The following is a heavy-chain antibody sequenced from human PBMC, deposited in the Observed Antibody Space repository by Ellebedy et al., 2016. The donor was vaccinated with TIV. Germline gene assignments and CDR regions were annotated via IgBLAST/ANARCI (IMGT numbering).Heavy chain of an antibody. J-gene: IGHJ4*02. Sequence: GESLKISCAASGITVSNNYMSWVRQAPGKGLEWVSLIYSGGSTDYADSVKGRFTISRDNAKNSLYLQMNSLRAEDTAVYYCARTGLYSPFDYWGQGTLVTVSS. CDR1: GITVSNNY. CDR3: ARTGLYSPFDY. D-gene: IGHD6-13*01. V-gene: IGHV3-66*02. CDR2: IYSGGST.